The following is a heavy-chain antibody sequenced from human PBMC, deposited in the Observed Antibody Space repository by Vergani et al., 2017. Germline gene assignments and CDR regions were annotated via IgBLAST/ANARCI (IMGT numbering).Heavy chain of an antibody. Sequence: VQLQESGPGLVKPSGTLSLTCAVSGGSISSYSSNWWSWVRQPPGKGLEWVSSISSSSSYIYYADSVKGRFTISRDNAKNSLYLQMNSLRAEDTAVYYCARVGHYDSPSAFDIWGQGTMVTVSS. CDR2: ISSSSSYI. V-gene: IGHV3-21*01. CDR1: GGSISSYS. J-gene: IGHJ3*02. D-gene: IGHD3-22*01. CDR3: ARVGHYDSPSAFDI.